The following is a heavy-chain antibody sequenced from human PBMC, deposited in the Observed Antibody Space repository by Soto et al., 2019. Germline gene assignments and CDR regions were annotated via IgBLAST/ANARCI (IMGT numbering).Heavy chain of an antibody. CDR1: GYTFTAYY. V-gene: IGHV1-2*02. J-gene: IGHJ3*02. CDR3: QADGEWNDGYGWSYVFDI. D-gene: IGHD1-1*01. Sequence: QVQLVQSGAEVKKPGASVKISCKASGYTFTAYYMHWVRQAPGQGLEWMGWINRNSGVTNFAQKFHGRVTMTSDTSITTADMKLRRLTSDDTAVYYCQADGEWNDGYGWSYVFDIWGQGTMVTVSS. CDR2: INRNSGVT.